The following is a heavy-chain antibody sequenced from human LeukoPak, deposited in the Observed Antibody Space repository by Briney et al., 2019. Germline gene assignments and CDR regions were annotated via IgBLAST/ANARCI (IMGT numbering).Heavy chain of an antibody. Sequence: KPSETLSLTCAVYGGSFSGYYWSWIRQPPGKGLERIGEINHSGSTNYNPSLKSRVTISVDTSKNQFSLKLSSVTAADTAVYYCASLYYYGSGKEYNWFDPWGQGTLVTVSS. CDR3: ASLYYYGSGKEYNWFDP. D-gene: IGHD3-10*01. CDR1: GGSFSGYY. V-gene: IGHV4-34*01. J-gene: IGHJ5*02. CDR2: INHSGST.